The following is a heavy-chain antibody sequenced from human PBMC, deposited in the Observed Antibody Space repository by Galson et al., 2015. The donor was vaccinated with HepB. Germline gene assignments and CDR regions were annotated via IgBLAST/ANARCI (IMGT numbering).Heavy chain of an antibody. CDR3: AKANYDFWSGYYSY. J-gene: IGHJ4*02. Sequence: LRLSCAASGFTFSSYAMSWVRQAPGKGLEWVSAISGSGGSTYYADSVKGRFTISRDNSKNTLYLQMNSLRAEDTAVYYCAKANYDFWSGYYSYWGQGTLVTVSS. V-gene: IGHV3-23*01. CDR1: GFTFSSYA. CDR2: ISGSGGST. D-gene: IGHD3-3*01.